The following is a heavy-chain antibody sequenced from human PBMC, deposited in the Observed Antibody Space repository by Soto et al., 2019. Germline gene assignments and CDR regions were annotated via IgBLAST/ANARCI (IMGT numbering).Heavy chain of an antibody. D-gene: IGHD2-21*02. J-gene: IGHJ5*02. CDR3: AIVSVLYCGGDCQKFDP. Sequence: QVQLVQSGAEVKKPGASVKVSCKASGYTFTSYGISWVRQAPGQGLEWMGWISAYNGNTNYAQKLQGRVTMTTDTSTSTAYMELRSLSSDDTAVYYCAIVSVLYCGGDCQKFDPWGQGTLVTVSS. CDR1: GYTFTSYG. CDR2: ISAYNGNT. V-gene: IGHV1-18*01.